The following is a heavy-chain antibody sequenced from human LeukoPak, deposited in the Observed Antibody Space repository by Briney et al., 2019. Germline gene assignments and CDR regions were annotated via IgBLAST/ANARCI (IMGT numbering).Heavy chain of an antibody. J-gene: IGHJ5*02. CDR2: ISAYNGNT. CDR3: ARDKGVFPRGSGSNWFDP. D-gene: IGHD3-22*01. V-gene: IGHV1-18*01. Sequence: ASVKVSCKTSGYTFTSYGITWVRQAPGQGLEWMGWISAYNGNTNYAQKVQGRVTMTTDTSTSTAYMELRSLRSDDTAVYYCARDKGVFPRGSGSNWFDPWGQGTLVTVSS. CDR1: GYTFTSYG.